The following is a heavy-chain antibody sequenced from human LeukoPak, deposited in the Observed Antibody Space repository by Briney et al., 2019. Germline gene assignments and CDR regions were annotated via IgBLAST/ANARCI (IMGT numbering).Heavy chain of an antibody. J-gene: IGHJ6*02. CDR1: GGSLSSYY. Sequence: SETLSLTCAVSGGSLSSYYWSWIRQPPGKGLEWIGYISYSGSTNYNPSLKSRVTISVDMSKNRFPLNLTSVTAADTATYYCARDSYGAGAYYGMDVWGQGTTVTVSS. V-gene: IGHV4-59*01. D-gene: IGHD3-10*01. CDR2: ISYSGST. CDR3: ARDSYGAGAYYGMDV.